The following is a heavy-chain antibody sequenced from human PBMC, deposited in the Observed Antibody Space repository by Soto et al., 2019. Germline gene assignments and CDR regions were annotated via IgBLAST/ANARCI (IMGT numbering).Heavy chain of an antibody. D-gene: IGHD3-10*01. CDR1: GGTFSSYA. Sequence: GASVKVSCKASGGTFSSYAISWVRQAPGQGLEWMGGITPIFGTANYAQKFQGRVTITADESTSTAYMELSSLRSEDTAVYYCARDSNYGSGSYYPLFDYWGQGTLVTVSS. CDR3: ARDSNYGSGSYYPLFDY. CDR2: ITPIFGTA. J-gene: IGHJ4*02. V-gene: IGHV1-69*13.